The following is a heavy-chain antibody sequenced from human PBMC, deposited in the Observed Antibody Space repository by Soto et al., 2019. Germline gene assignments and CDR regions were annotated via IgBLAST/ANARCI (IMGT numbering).Heavy chain of an antibody. V-gene: IGHV3-23*01. CDR2: ISSSGYSA. J-gene: IGHJ4*02. Sequence: GRSLRVSSAASGFTAKKYDRGWVRQAPGKGLEWVSAISSSGYSAYYADSVKGRFTISRDNSRNTMFLQMNKFSAEDTAVYYCAKGSVVVAAKFDSWGQGTQVASPQ. D-gene: IGHD2-21*02. CDR3: AKGSVVVAAKFDS. CDR1: GFTAKKYD.